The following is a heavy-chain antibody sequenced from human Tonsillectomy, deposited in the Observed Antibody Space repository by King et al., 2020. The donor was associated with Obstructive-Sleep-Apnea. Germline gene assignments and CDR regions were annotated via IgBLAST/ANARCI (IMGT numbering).Heavy chain of an antibody. CDR2: ISGSVDST. CDR3: AKDSGERYFDWLLEVKGFDY. J-gene: IGHJ4*02. Sequence: VQLVESGGGLVQPGGSLRLSCAASGFTFSSYAMSWVRQAPGKGLEWVSDISGSVDSTYYADAVKGRFTISRDISKNTLYLQMNSQRAEDTAVYYCAKDSGERYFDWLLEVKGFDYWGQGTLVTVSS. CDR1: GFTFSSYA. V-gene: IGHV3-23*04. D-gene: IGHD3-9*01.